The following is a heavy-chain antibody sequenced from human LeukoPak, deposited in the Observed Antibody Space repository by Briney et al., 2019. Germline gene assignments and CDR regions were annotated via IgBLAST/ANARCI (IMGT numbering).Heavy chain of an antibody. CDR3: ARDRGYSGYEYDFDY. CDR2: ISSSGSTI. Sequence: GGSLRLSCAASGFTFSDYYMSWIHQAPGEGLEWVSYISSSGSTIYYADSVKGRFTISRDNAKNSLYLQMNSLRAEDTAVYYCARDRGYSGYEYDFDYWGQGTLVTVSS. D-gene: IGHD5-12*01. V-gene: IGHV3-11*01. CDR1: GFTFSDYY. J-gene: IGHJ4*02.